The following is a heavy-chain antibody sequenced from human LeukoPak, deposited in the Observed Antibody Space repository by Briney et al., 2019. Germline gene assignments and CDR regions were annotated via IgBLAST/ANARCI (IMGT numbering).Heavy chain of an antibody. CDR2: ISAYNGNT. D-gene: IGHD6-13*01. V-gene: IGHV1-18*01. CDR1: GYTFTSYG. Sequence: ASVKVSCKASGYTFTSYGISWVRQAPGQGLEWMGWISAYNGNTNYAQKLQGRVTMTTDTSTSTAYRELRSLRPDATAVYYCARMLRIAAAAKLDYWGQGTLVTVSS. CDR3: ARMLRIAAAAKLDY. J-gene: IGHJ4*02.